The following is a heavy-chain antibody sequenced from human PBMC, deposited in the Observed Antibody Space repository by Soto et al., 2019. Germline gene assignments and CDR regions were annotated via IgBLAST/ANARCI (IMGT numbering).Heavy chain of an antibody. CDR2: IIPVFGTA. V-gene: IGHV1-69*12. J-gene: IGHJ6*02. D-gene: IGHD3-9*01. CDR1: GGSLSNYG. CDR3: ARGDATKIVVTTYYAMDV. Sequence: QVQLVQSGAEVKKPGSSEKVSSKASGGSLSNYGISWVRQAPGQGLEWMGGIIPVFGTANYAQKFQGRVTITADESTSIVYMDVTSLRSEDTAVYYCARGDATKIVVTTYYAMDVWGQGTTVTVSS.